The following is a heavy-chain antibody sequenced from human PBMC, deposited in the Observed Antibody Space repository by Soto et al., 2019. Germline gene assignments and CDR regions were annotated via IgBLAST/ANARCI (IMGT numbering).Heavy chain of an antibody. V-gene: IGHV3-23*01. D-gene: IGHD1-1*01. CDR3: AKVFSPERGNYFDY. CDR2: ISNSFSDGNT. J-gene: IGHJ4*02. CDR1: GFTFSNYA. Sequence: LRLSCAASGFTFSNYAMNWVRQAPGKGLEWVSAISNSFSDGNTHYADSVKGRFTISRDNDKNTVFLEMNSLRAEDTAVYYCAKVFSPERGNYFDYWGQGTLVPVSS.